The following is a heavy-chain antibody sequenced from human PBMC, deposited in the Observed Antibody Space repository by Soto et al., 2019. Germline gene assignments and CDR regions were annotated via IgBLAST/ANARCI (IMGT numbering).Heavy chain of an antibody. Sequence: EVQLVESGGGLVKPGGSLRLSCAASGFTFSNAWMSWVRQAPGKGLEWVGRIKSKTDGGTTDYAAPVKGRCTISRDDSKKTLYLPMKSLKTGDTAVYYCTTEVKENWGQGTLVNVSS. CDR1: GFTFSNAW. J-gene: IGHJ4*02. CDR3: TTEVKEN. CDR2: IKSKTDGGTT. V-gene: IGHV3-15*01.